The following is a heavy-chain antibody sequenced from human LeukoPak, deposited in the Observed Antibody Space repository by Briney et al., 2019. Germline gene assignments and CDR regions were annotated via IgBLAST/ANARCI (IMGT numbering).Heavy chain of an antibody. Sequence: SETLSLTCTVSGGSISSSSYYWGWIRQPPGKGLEWIGSIYYSGSTYYNPSLKSRVTISVDTSKNQFSLKLSSVTAADTAVYYCARDEDGAGLAYCGGDCYSDWGQGTLVTVSS. CDR1: GGSISSSSYY. J-gene: IGHJ4*02. V-gene: IGHV4-39*07. D-gene: IGHD2-21*02. CDR2: IYYSGST. CDR3: ARDEDGAGLAYCGGDCYSD.